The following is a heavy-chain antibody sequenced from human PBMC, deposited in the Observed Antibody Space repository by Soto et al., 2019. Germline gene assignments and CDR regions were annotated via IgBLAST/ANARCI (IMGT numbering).Heavy chain of an antibody. J-gene: IGHJ4*02. Sequence: ASVKVSCKASGYTFTGYYMHWVRQAPGQGLEWMGWINPNSGGTNYAQKFQGWVTMTRDTSTSTAYMELSRLRSDDTAVYYCARDRTSYCTNGVCDNTDFDYWGQGTLVTVSS. D-gene: IGHD2-8*01. V-gene: IGHV1-2*04. CDR2: INPNSGGT. CDR3: ARDRTSYCTNGVCDNTDFDY. CDR1: GYTFTGYY.